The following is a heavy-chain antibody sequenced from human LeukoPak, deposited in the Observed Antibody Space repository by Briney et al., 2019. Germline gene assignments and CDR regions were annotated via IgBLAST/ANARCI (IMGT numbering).Heavy chain of an antibody. J-gene: IGHJ6*02. V-gene: IGHV4-34*01. CDR3: ARGQIYSFGEFRPYYYYGMDV. Sequence: SETLSLTCAVYGGSFSGYYWSWIRQPPGKGLEWIGEINHSGSTNYNPSLKSRVTISVDTSKNQFSLKLSSVTAADTAVYYCARGQIYSFGEFRPYYYYGMDVWGQGTAVTVSS. D-gene: IGHD3-10*01. CDR2: INHSGST. CDR1: GGSFSGYY.